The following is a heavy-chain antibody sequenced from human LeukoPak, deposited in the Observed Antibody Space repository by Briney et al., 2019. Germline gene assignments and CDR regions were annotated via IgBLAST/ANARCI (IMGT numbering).Heavy chain of an antibody. CDR3: AKVWDWGIGSY. CDR1: GFTFSSYA. D-gene: IGHD3/OR15-3a*01. V-gene: IGHV3-23*01. CDR2: ISGSGGST. Sequence: GGSLRLSCAASGFTFSSYAMSWVRQAPGKGLEWVSAISGSGGSTYYADSVKGRFTISRDNSKNTLYPQMNSLRAEDTAVYYCAKVWDWGIGSYWGQGTPVTVSS. J-gene: IGHJ4*02.